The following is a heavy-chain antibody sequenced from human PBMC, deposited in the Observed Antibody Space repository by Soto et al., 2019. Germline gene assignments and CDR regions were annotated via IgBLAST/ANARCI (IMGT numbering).Heavy chain of an antibody. D-gene: IGHD5-12*01. J-gene: IGHJ6*02. CDR3: ARRPGVATIYYYYGMDV. V-gene: IGHV1-2*04. Sequence: SAKVSYRASSYTFTGYYMHWGRQAPVQGLEWMGWINPNSGGTSYAQKFQGWVTMTRDTSISTAYMEMSRLRSDDTAVYYCARRPGVATIYYYYGMDVWGQGTTVTVS. CDR2: INPNSGGT. CDR1: SYTFTGYY.